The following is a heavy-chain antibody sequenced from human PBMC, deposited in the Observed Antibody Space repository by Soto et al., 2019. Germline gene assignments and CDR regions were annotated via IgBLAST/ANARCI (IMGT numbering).Heavy chain of an antibody. CDR2: ISSSSSYI. D-gene: IGHD2-2*01. CDR1: GFTFSSYS. CDR3: ARVGDIVVVPAAYYCYGMDV. V-gene: IGHV3-21*01. J-gene: IGHJ6*02. Sequence: EVQLVESGGGLVKPGGSLRLSCAASGFTFSSYSMNWVRQAPGKGLEWVSSISSSSSYIYYADSVKGRFTISRDNAKNSLYLQMNSLRGEDTAVYYCARVGDIVVVPAAYYCYGMDVWGQGTTVTVSS.